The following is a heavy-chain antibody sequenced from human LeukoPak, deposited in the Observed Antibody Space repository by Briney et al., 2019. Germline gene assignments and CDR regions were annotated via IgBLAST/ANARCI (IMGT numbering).Heavy chain of an antibody. CDR3: VKGTYSSGWND. D-gene: IGHD6-19*01. Sequence: GGSLRLSCAASGFTFSNYAMTWVRQAPGKGLEWVSVISGSGSNTDYADSVKGRFTISRDNSKNTLSLQMNSLRAEDTAIYYCVKGTYSSGWNDWGQGTLVTVSS. V-gene: IGHV3-23*01. CDR1: GFTFSNYA. J-gene: IGHJ4*02. CDR2: ISGSGSNT.